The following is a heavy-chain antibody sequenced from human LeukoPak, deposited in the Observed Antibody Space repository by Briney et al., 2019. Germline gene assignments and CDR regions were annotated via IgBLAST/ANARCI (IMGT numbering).Heavy chain of an antibody. CDR3: VKDYSTIPAAANPLFDY. CDR1: GFISSSYW. V-gene: IGHV3-23*01. D-gene: IGHD6-13*01. J-gene: IGHJ4*02. CDR2: ITGSGDTT. Sequence: GGSLRLSCAASGFISSSYWMHWVRQAPGKGLEWVSGITGSGDTTFYADSVKGRFTISRDNSKKTLYLQMHSLRAEDTAVYYCVKDYSTIPAAANPLFDYWGQGALVTVSS.